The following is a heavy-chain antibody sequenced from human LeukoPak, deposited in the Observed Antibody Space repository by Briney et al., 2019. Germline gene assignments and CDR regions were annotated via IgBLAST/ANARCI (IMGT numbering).Heavy chain of an antibody. J-gene: IGHJ4*02. CDR3: ARRGHSGYLAYFDY. CDR2: INPSDGST. V-gene: IGHV1-46*01. Sequence: GASVKVSCKASGYTFTNYYIHWVRQAPGQGPEWMGIINPSDGSTTYAQKLQGRVTTTRDTSTSTVYMELSSLRSEDTAVYYCARRGHSGYLAYFDYWGQGTLVTVSA. CDR1: GYTFTNYY. D-gene: IGHD5-12*01.